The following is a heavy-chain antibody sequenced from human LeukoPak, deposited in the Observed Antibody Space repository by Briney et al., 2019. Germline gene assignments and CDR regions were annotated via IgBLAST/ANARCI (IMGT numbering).Heavy chain of an antibody. J-gene: IGHJ3*02. CDR1: GFTFSSYA. V-gene: IGHV3-30-3*01. D-gene: IGHD2-2*01. CDR3: ASLVRASYCSSTSCQREDAFDI. CDR2: ISYDGSNK. Sequence: PGRSLRLSCAASGFTFSSYAMHWVRQAPGKGLEWVAVISYDGSNKYYADSVKGRFTISRDNSKNTLYLQMNSLRAEDTAVYYCASLVRASYCSSTSCQREDAFDIWGQGTMVTVSS.